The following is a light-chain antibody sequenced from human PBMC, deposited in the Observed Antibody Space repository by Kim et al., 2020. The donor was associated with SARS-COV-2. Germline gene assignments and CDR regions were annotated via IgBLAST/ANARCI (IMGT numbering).Light chain of an antibody. Sequence: PGERATLSCRASQSVSSNYLAWYQQKPGQAPRLLIHGASSRAIGIPDRFSGDGSGTDFTLTISRLEPEDFAVYYCQQYGSSRTFGQGTKVDIK. CDR2: GAS. CDR1: QSVSSNY. V-gene: IGKV3-20*01. CDR3: QQYGSSRT. J-gene: IGKJ1*01.